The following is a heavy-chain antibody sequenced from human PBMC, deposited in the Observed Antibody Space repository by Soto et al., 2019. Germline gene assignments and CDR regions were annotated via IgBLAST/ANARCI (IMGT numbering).Heavy chain of an antibody. CDR3: AKARAQYYDFWSGYPVDY. CDR2: ISGRGGST. CDR1: GFTFSSYA. V-gene: IGHV3-23*01. Sequence: EVQLLESGGGLVQPGGSLRLSCAASGFTFSSYAMSWVRPAPGKGLEWVSAISGRGGSTYYADSVKGRFTISRDNSKNTLYLQMNSLRAEDTAVYYCAKARAQYYDFWSGYPVDYWGQGTLVTVSS. J-gene: IGHJ4*02. D-gene: IGHD3-3*01.